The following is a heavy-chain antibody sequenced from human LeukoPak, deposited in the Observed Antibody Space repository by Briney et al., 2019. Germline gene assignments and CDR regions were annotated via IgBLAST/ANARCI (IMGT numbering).Heavy chain of an antibody. V-gene: IGHV3-30-3*01. CDR2: ISYDGSNK. J-gene: IGHJ5*02. CDR1: GFTFSSYA. Sequence: GGSLRLSCAASGFTFSSYAMHWVRQAPGKGLEWVAVISYDGSNKYYADSVKGRFTISRDNSKNTLYLQMNSLRAEDTAVYYCTRQLYSSNSFWFDPWGQGTLVTVSS. CDR3: TRQLYSSNSFWFDP. D-gene: IGHD6-13*01.